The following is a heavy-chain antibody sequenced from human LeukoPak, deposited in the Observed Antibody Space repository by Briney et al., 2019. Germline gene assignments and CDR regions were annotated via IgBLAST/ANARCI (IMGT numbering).Heavy chain of an antibody. D-gene: IGHD5-18*01. Sequence: SETLSLTCTVSGGSISSGGYYWSWIRQPPGKGLEWIGEINHSGSTNYNPSLKSRVTISVGTSKNQFSLKLSSVTAADTAVYYCARVGGYSYGSIDYWGQGTLVTVSS. J-gene: IGHJ4*02. CDR2: INHSGST. CDR3: ARVGGYSYGSIDY. CDR1: GGSISSGGYY. V-gene: IGHV4-39*07.